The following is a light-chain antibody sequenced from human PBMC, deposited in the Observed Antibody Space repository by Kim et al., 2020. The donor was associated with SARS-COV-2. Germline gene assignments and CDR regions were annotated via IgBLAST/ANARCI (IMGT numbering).Light chain of an antibody. CDR1: QSVSSW. CDR2: KAS. V-gene: IGKV1-5*03. CDR3: QQYDSHPYT. Sequence: DIQKTQSPSTLSASVGDRVTITCRASQSVSSWLAWYQQKPGKAPKLLIYKASTLEGGVPSRFSGRGSGTEFTLTINSLQPDDFATYSCQQYDSHPYTFGQGTKLEI. J-gene: IGKJ2*01.